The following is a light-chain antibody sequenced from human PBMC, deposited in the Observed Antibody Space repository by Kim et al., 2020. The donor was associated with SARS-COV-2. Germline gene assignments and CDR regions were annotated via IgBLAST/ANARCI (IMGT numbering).Light chain of an antibody. CDR2: DVY. Sequence: GRSITISCTGTSSDVDGYNYVSWYQQHPGKTPKLMIYDVYNRPSGVSNRLSGSKSGNTASLTISGLQAEDEADYYCSSYTSSSTLVFGGGTQLTVL. CDR1: SSDVDGYNY. V-gene: IGLV2-14*03. CDR3: SSYTSSSTLV. J-gene: IGLJ3*02.